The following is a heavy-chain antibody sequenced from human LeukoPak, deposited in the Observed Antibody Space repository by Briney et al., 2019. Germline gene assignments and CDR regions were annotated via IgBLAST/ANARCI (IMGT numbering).Heavy chain of an antibody. CDR3: ARDGFVGAADY. J-gene: IGHJ4*02. D-gene: IGHD6-13*01. V-gene: IGHV3-7*01. CDR2: IKQDGSEK. Sequence: GGSLRPSCAASEFIFSGYWMNWVRQAPGKGLEWVANIKQDGSEKQYVDSVRGRFTISRDNAKNSLYLQMNSLRVEDTAVYYCARDGFVGAADYWGQGTLVTVSS. CDR1: EFIFSGYW.